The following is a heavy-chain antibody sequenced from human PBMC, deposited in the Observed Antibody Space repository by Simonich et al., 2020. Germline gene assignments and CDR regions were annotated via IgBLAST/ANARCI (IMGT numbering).Heavy chain of an antibody. CDR1: GYTFTGYY. D-gene: IGHD1-26*01. J-gene: IGHJ6*03. V-gene: IGHV1-2*02. CDR3: ARDLRGSYYYYYYMDI. Sequence: QVQLVQSGAEVKKPGASVKVSCKASGYTFTGYYMHWVRQAPGQGLERKGWKNPDRGGKNNAQKVQGRVTRTRDTSISTAYMELSRLRSDDKAVYYCARDLRGSYYYYYYMDIWGKGTTVTVSS. CDR2: KNPDRGGK.